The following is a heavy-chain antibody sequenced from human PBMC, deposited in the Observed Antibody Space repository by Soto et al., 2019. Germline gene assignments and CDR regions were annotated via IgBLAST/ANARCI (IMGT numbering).Heavy chain of an antibody. CDR3: ARARYGGNDFDY. CDR2: IYHRGSA. CDR1: GDSINNYY. D-gene: IGHD4-17*01. J-gene: IGHJ4*02. V-gene: IGHV4-59*01. Sequence: SETLSLTCTVSGDSINNYYWSWIRQPPGKGLEWIGYIYHRGSANYNPSLESRITISIDTSNNHFSLKLRSVTAADTAVYYCARARYGGNDFDYWAQGALVTVSS.